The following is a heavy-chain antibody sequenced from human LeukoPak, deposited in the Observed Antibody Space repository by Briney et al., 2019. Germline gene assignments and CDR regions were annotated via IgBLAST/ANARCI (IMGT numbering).Heavy chain of an antibody. J-gene: IGHJ6*02. V-gene: IGHV1-69*13. D-gene: IGHD3-10*01. CDR3: ARDGYYGSGSYPYYYGMDV. Sequence: SVKVSCKASGGTFSSYAISWVRQAPGQGLEWMGGIIPIFGTANYAQKFQGRVTITADESTSTAYMELSSLRSEDTAVYYCARDGYYGSGSYPYYYGMDVWGQGTTVTVS. CDR2: IIPIFGTA. CDR1: GGTFSSYA.